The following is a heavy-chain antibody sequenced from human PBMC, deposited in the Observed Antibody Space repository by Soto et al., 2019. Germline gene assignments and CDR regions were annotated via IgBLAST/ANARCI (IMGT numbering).Heavy chain of an antibody. V-gene: IGHV3-23*01. J-gene: IGHJ4*02. D-gene: IGHD3-9*01. CDR3: AKDILTGYYIAFDY. Sequence: EVQLLESGGALMQPGGSLRLSCAASGFTLSSYAMSWVRQSPGKELEWVSTINGGGTSTYYVASVKGRFTISRDNSKNTLYLQMNSLRDEDTALYYCAKDILTGYYIAFDYWGQGTLVTVSS. CDR1: GFTLSSYA. CDR2: INGGGTST.